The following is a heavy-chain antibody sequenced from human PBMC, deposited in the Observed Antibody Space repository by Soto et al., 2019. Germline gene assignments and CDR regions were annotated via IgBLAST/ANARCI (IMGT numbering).Heavy chain of an antibody. D-gene: IGHD3-22*01. Sequence: QVQLVQSGGEVKKPGASVKVSCTASGYTFSSYGINWVRQAPGQGLEWLGWISPYDGNTKYAQILQGRVSMTTDTSTKPAXMXVRSLRSDDPAVYYCARGGYYDSSGSRNYHYYGMNVWGQGTTVTVSS. J-gene: IGHJ6*02. V-gene: IGHV1-18*01. CDR1: GYTFSSYG. CDR2: ISPYDGNT. CDR3: ARGGYYDSSGSRNYHYYGMNV.